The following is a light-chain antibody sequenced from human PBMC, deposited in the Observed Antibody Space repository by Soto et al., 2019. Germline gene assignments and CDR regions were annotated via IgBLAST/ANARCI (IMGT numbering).Light chain of an antibody. V-gene: IGKV3D-20*02. J-gene: IGKJ1*01. CDR3: QQRNEWPWT. CDR2: DAS. CDR1: QSVSSSY. Sequence: EIVLTQSPGTLSLSPGERDTLSCRASQSVSSSYLAWYQQKPGQAPRLLIFDASKRATGIPARFSGSGSGTDFTLTISGLEPEDFAVYYCQQRNEWPWTFGQGTKVDIK.